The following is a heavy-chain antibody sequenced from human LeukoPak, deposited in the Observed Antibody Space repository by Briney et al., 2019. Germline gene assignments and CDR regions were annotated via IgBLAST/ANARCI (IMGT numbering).Heavy chain of an antibody. J-gene: IGHJ6*02. CDR2: ISGSGGST. CDR1: GFTFSSYA. V-gene: IGHV3-23*01. CDR3: AKEGSSWPSFYGMDV. Sequence: GGSLRLSCSASGFTFSSYAMSWVRQAPGKGLEWVSAISGSGGSTYYADSVKGRFTISRDNSKNTLYLQMNSLRAEDTAVYYCAKEGSSWPSFYGMDVWGQGTTVTVSS. D-gene: IGHD6-13*01.